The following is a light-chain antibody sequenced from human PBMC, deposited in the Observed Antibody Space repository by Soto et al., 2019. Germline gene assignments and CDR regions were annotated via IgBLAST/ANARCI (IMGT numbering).Light chain of an antibody. CDR1: QSISSW. CDR2: DAS. CDR3: QQYNRYST. J-gene: IGKJ1*01. Sequence: SQMSQSRSALSSTVGDRVPLTCRASQSISSWLAWYQQKPGKAPKLLIYDASSLESGVPSRFSGSGSGTEFTLTISSLQPDDFATYNCQQYNRYSTSAQGTKV. V-gene: IGKV1-5*01.